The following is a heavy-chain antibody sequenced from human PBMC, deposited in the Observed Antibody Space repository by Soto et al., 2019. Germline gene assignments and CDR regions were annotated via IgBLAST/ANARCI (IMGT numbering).Heavy chain of an antibody. V-gene: IGHV4-59*08. CDR3: ARHYHPFLYGSGPWDV. CDR2: IYSSGST. D-gene: IGHD3-10*01. CDR1: GGSISNSY. Sequence: QVQLQESGPGLMRPSETLSLTCTVSGGSISNSYWSWIRLSPGKGLEWIGYIYSSGSTNYNPSLESRVTISVDTPKNQFCLKLTSLIAADTAIYYCARHYHPFLYGSGPWDVWGQGTTVTVSS. J-gene: IGHJ6*02.